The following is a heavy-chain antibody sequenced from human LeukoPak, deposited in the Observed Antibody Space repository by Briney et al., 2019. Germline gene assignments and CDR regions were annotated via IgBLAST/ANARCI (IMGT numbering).Heavy chain of an antibody. D-gene: IGHD1-26*01. J-gene: IGHJ6*02. CDR3: ARISLGAIWGYYYGMDV. V-gene: IGHV1-69*01. CDR1: GGTFSSYS. Sequence: SVKVSCKASGGTFSSYSISWVRQAPGQGLEWMGGIIPIFDTADYAQKSQGRVTITADESTSTAYMELSSLRSEDTAVFYCARISLGAIWGYYYGMDVWGQGTTVTVSS. CDR2: IIPIFDTA.